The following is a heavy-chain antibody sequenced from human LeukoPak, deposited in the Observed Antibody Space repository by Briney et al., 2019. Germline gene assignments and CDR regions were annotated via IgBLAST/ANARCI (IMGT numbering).Heavy chain of an antibody. J-gene: IGHJ4*02. Sequence: GESLKISCKGSGYTFTNYWIGWVRQMPGKGLEFMGIIYPGDSDTRYSPSFQGQVTISVDKSINTAYLQWSSLKASDTAIYYCARREASANFDYWGQGTLVTVSS. CDR1: GYTFTNYW. V-gene: IGHV5-51*01. CDR2: IYPGDSDT. D-gene: IGHD2-15*01. CDR3: ARREASANFDY.